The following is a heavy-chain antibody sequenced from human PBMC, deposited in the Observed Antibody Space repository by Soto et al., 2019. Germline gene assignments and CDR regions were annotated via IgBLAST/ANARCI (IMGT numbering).Heavy chain of an antibody. CDR2: IRSKANSYAT. J-gene: IGHJ4*02. D-gene: IGHD3-22*01. V-gene: IGHV3-73*01. CDR3: TRQEDTMIVAEFDY. Sequence: GGSLRLSCAASGFTFSGSAMHWVRQASGKGLEWVGRIRSKANSYATAYAASVKGRFTISRDDSKNTAYLQMNSLKTEDTAVYYCTRQEDTMIVAEFDYWGQGTLVTVSS. CDR1: GFTFSGSA.